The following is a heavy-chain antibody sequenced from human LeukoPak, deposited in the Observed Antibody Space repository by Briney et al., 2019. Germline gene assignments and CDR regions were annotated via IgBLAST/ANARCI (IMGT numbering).Heavy chain of an antibody. J-gene: IGHJ3*02. CDR2: ISSSSSYI. CDR1: GFTFSSHS. V-gene: IGHV3-21*01. CDR3: ARAQGDVLRYFDWLPGGAFDI. Sequence: GGSLRLSCAASGFTFSSHSMNWVRQAPGKGLEWVSSISSSSSYIYYADSVKGRFTISRDNAKNSLYLQMNSLRAEDTAVYYCARAQGDVLRYFDWLPGGAFDIWGQGTMVTVSS. D-gene: IGHD3-9*01.